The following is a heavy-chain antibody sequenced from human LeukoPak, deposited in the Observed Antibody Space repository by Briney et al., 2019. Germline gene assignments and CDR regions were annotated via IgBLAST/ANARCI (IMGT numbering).Heavy chain of an antibody. CDR1: GFTFSSYS. V-gene: IGHV3-21*01. CDR3: AREVDGADWLSRYYYMDV. J-gene: IGHJ6*03. CDR2: ISSSSSYI. D-gene: IGHD3-9*01. Sequence: KTGGSLRLSCAASGFTFSSYSMNWVRQAPGKGLEWVSSISSSSSYIYYADSVKGRFTISRDNAKNSLYLQMNSLRAEDTAVYYCAREVDGADWLSRYYYMDVWGKGTTVTISS.